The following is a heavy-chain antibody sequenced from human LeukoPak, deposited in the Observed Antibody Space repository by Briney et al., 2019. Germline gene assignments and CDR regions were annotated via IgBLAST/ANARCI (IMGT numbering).Heavy chain of an antibody. V-gene: IGHV4-61*01. CDR1: GGSVSSGSYY. CDR2: IYYSGST. D-gene: IGHD3-22*01. Sequence: SETLSLTCTVSGGSVSSGSYYWSWIRQPPGRGLEWIGYIYYSGSTNYNPSLKSRVTISVDTSKNQFSLKLSSVTAADTAVYYCARGGRYYYDSSGYFDYWGQGTLVTVSS. J-gene: IGHJ4*02. CDR3: ARGGRYYYDSSGYFDY.